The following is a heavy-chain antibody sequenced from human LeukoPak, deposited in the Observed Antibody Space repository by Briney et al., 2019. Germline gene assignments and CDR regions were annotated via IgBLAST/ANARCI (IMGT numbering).Heavy chain of an antibody. J-gene: IGHJ4*02. Sequence: GGSLRLSCAASGFTFSSYAMHWVRQAPGKGLEWVAVISYDGSNKYYADSVKGRFTISRDNSKNTLYLQMNSLRAEDTAVYYCARSILGLPLEFDYWGQGTLVTVSS. CDR1: GFTFSSYA. CDR2: ISYDGSNK. D-gene: IGHD2/OR15-2a*01. CDR3: ARSILGLPLEFDY. V-gene: IGHV3-30-3*01.